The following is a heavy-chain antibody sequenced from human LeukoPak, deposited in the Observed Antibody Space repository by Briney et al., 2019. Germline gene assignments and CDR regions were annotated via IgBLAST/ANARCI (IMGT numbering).Heavy chain of an antibody. CDR2: SYYGANT. V-gene: IGHV4-31*03. J-gene: IGHJ4*02. D-gene: IGHD1-1*01. CDR3: ARANAEVNFDF. CDR1: GASVGTVGFY. Sequence: SQTLSLTCTVSGASVGTVGFYWSWIRQRPGKGLEWIGNSYYGANTYYNPSLKSRIAMSLDTSKNQLSLKLNSVTAADTAVYYCARANAEVNFDFWGQGIPVTVSS.